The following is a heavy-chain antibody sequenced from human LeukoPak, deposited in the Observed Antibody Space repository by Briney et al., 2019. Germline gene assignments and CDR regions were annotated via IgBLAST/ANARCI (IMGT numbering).Heavy chain of an antibody. J-gene: IGHJ4*01. CDR1: TGSISSNSSY. D-gene: IGHD5/OR15-5a*01. Sequence: SETLSLTCIVSTGSISSNSSYWGWIRQPPGKGLEWIGNIKSAGTTYYNLALESRVTISVDTSKNQFSLKLASVTAADTAVYFCRARRVGPLRPLDFWGHGTLVTVSA. CDR3: RARRVGPLRPLDF. CDR2: IKSAGTT. V-gene: IGHV4-39*01.